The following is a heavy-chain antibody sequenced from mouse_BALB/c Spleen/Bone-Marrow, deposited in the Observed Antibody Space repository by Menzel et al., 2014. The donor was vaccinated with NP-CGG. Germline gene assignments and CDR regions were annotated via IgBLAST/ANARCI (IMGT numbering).Heavy chain of an antibody. J-gene: IGHJ3*01. CDR2: IAPGNGNT. CDR3: VRSPGEVNY. V-gene: IGHV14-3*02. Sequence: EVQLQESGAELVKPGASVKLSCTASGFNIXDAYMHWMKQRPEQGLEWIGRIAPGNGNTQYDPKFQGKATITADTSSNTAYLHLISLTSEDTAVCYCVRSPGEVNYWGQGTLVTVSA. CDR1: GFNIXDAY. D-gene: IGHD1-3*01.